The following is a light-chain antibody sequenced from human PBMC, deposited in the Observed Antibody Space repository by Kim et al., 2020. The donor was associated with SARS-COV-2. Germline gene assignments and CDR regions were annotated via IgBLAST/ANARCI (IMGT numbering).Light chain of an antibody. Sequence: VCRRARATRSCRARQSISSNLAWYQHKAGQAPRLLIHGASTRATGIPARFSGSGSGTEFTLTISSLQSEDFAVYYCQQYSAMWTFGQGTKVDIK. J-gene: IGKJ1*01. CDR1: QSISSN. CDR2: GAS. CDR3: QQYSAMWT. V-gene: IGKV3-15*01.